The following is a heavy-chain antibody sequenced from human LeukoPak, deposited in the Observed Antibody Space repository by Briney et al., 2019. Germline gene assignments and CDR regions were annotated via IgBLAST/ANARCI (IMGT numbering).Heavy chain of an antibody. CDR3: AKEGYSSSWYGTADY. CDR2: T. J-gene: IGHJ4*02. CDR1: GFTFSSYG. V-gene: IGHV3-NL1*01. D-gene: IGHD6-13*01. Sequence: GGSLRLSCAASGFTFSSYGVSWVRQAPGKGLEWVSGTVKGRFTISRDNSKNTLYLQMNSLRAEDTAVYYCAKEGYSSSWYGTADYWGQGTLVTVSS.